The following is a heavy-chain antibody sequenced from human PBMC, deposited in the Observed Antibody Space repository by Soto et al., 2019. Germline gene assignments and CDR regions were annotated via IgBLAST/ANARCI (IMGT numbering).Heavy chain of an antibody. CDR1: GYTFTSYG. CDR3: ARGLAPPIVVVVAAIPWFDP. V-gene: IGHV1-18*01. Sequence: ASVKVSCKASGYTFTSYGISWVRQAPGQGLEWMGWISAYNGNTNYSQKLQGRVTITRDTSASTAYMELSSLRSEDTAVYYCARGLAPPIVVVVAAIPWFDPWGQGTLVTVSS. D-gene: IGHD2-15*01. J-gene: IGHJ5*02. CDR2: ISAYNGNT.